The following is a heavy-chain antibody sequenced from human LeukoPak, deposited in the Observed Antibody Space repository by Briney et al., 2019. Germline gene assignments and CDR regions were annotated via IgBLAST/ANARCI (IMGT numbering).Heavy chain of an antibody. V-gene: IGHV3-7*01. D-gene: IGHD3-22*01. Sequence: GGSLRLSCAASGFTFSTYWMTWVRQAPGKGLEWVANINQNGSETYYVDSVKGRFTISRDNAKNSLYLQMNSLRVEDTAVYYCARKKYYYDTSTYGCFDPWGQGFSVTVSS. J-gene: IGHJ5*02. CDR3: ARKKYYYDTSTYGCFDP. CDR2: INQNGSET. CDR1: GFTFSTYW.